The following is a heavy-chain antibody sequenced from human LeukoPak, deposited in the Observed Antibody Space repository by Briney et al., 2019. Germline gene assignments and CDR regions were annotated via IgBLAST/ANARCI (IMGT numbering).Heavy chain of an antibody. D-gene: IGHD3-10*01. CDR3: ARESMVRGARGYYFDY. CDR1: GFTVSNYY. V-gene: IGHV3-66*01. CDR2: IYSGGSI. J-gene: IGHJ4*02. Sequence: PGGSLRLSCAASGFTVSNYYMSWVRQAPGKGLEWVSVIYSGGSIYYADSVKGRFTTSRDNSKNTLDLQMNSLRAEDTAVYYCARESMVRGARGYYFDYWGQGTLVTVSS.